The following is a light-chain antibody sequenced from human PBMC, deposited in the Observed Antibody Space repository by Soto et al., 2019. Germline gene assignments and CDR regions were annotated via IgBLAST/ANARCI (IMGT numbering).Light chain of an antibody. CDR1: SGHSSYA. Sequence: QPVLTQSPSASASLGASVKLTCTLSSGHSSYAIAWHQQQPEKGPRFLMKVNSDGSHSKGDGIPDRFSGSSSGAERYLTISSLQSEDEADYYCQTWDTGIGMCGGGTKLTVL. V-gene: IGLV4-69*01. CDR2: VNSDGSH. J-gene: IGLJ3*02. CDR3: QTWDTGIGM.